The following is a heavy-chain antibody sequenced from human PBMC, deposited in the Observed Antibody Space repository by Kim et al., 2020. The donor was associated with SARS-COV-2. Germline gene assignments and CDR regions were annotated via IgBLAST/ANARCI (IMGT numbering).Heavy chain of an antibody. J-gene: IGHJ5*02. Sequence: SETLSLTCTVSGGSISSSSYYWGWIRQPPGKGLEWIGSIYYSGSTYYNPSLKSRVTISVDTSKNQFSLKLSSVTAADTAVYYCARLWPTTDSYSSSWYGGWFDPWGQGTLVTVSS. CDR2: IYYSGST. D-gene: IGHD6-13*01. CDR1: GGSISSSSYY. V-gene: IGHV4-39*07. CDR3: ARLWPTTDSYSSSWYGGWFDP.